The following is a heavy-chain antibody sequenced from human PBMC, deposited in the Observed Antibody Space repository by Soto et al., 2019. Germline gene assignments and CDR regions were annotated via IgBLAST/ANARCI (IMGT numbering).Heavy chain of an antibody. Sequence: ESLKISCKGSGYSFTTYWIGWVRQMPGKGLEWMGIIYPGDSDTKYRPSFQGQVTISADKSISTAYLQWSSLKASDTAMYYCARPRSQGAIDYWGQGTLVTVSS. J-gene: IGHJ4*02. CDR1: GYSFTTYW. CDR3: ARPRSQGAIDY. V-gene: IGHV5-51*01. CDR2: IYPGDSDT.